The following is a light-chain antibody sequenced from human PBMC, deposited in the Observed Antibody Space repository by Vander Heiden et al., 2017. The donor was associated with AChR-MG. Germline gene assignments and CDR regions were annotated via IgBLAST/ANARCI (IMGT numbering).Light chain of an antibody. Sequence: DIQMTQSPSSLSASVGDRVTITCRASESIAGYLHWYQQKPGSAPKLLIYAASGLQSGVPSRFSGSGSGTDFTLTISRLQPADFATYYCQQRDSSPHTFGQGTKLQIK. J-gene: IGKJ2*01. CDR1: ESIAGY. V-gene: IGKV1-39*01. CDR2: AAS. CDR3: QQRDSSPHT.